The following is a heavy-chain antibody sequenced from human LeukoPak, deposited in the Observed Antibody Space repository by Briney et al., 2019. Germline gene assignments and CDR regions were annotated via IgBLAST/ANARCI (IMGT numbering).Heavy chain of an antibody. J-gene: IGHJ4*02. D-gene: IGHD2-8*01. Sequence: GGTLRLSCAASGFTFSSYGMNWVRQAPGKGLEWVSSISPSSSFMHYADSIKGRFTISRDNAENSLYLQMNSLRVEDTAVYYCARDLGYCSNGVCSNYFDSWGQGTLVTVSS. CDR3: ARDLGYCSNGVCSNYFDS. CDR1: GFTFSSYG. V-gene: IGHV3-21*01. CDR2: ISPSSSFM.